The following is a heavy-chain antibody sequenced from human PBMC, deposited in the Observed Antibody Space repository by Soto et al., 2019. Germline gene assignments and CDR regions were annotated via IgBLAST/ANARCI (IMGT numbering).Heavy chain of an antibody. D-gene: IGHD3-22*01. CDR3: ARDGNYYDSSGYYYEYPDY. J-gene: IGHJ4*02. CDR2: ISSSSSTI. Sequence: GSLRLSCAASGFTFSSYSMNWVRQAPGKGLEWVSYISSSSSTIYYADSVKGRFTISRDNAKNSLYLQMNSLRDEDTAVYYCARDGNYYDSSGYYYEYPDYWGQGTLVTVSS. CDR1: GFTFSSYS. V-gene: IGHV3-48*02.